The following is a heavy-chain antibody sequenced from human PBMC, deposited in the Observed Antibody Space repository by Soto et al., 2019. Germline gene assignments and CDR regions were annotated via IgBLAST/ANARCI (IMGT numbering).Heavy chain of an antibody. V-gene: IGHV4-59*01. CDR2: IYYSGST. CDR1: GCPLRSYY. CDR3: AREQLLWFGETQNDAFDI. D-gene: IGHD3-10*01. Sequence: SGTPSPTFTFSGCPLRSYYWGWVRPPPGEGLEWIGYIYYSGSTNYNPSLKSRVTISVDTSKNQFSLKLSSVTAADTAVYYCAREQLLWFGETQNDAFDIWGQGTMVTVSS. J-gene: IGHJ3*02.